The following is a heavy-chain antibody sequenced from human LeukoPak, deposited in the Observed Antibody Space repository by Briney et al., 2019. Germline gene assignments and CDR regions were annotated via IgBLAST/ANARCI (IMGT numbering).Heavy chain of an antibody. CDR2: ISSSSSYI. CDR1: GFTFSSYS. Sequence: GGSLRLSCAASGFTFSSYSMNWVRQAPGKGLEWVSSISSSSSYIYYADSVKGRFTISRDNAKNSLYLQMNSLRAEDTAVYYCARDKNGGGSSSWYPDYWGQGTLVTVSS. J-gene: IGHJ4*02. CDR3: ARDKNGGGSSSWYPDY. D-gene: IGHD6-13*01. V-gene: IGHV3-21*01.